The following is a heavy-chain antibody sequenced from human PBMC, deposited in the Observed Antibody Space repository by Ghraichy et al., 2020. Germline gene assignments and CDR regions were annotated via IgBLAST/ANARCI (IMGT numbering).Heavy chain of an antibody. CDR3: ARRAYCGGDCYSEEYFQH. CDR1: GGTISSYN. V-gene: IGHV4-59*08. D-gene: IGHD2-21*02. CDR2: IYYSGST. J-gene: IGHJ1*01. Sequence: SETLSLTCTDSGGTISSYNWSWIRQPPGKGLEWIGYIYYSGSTNYNPYLKSRVTISVDTSKNQFSLKLSSVTAADTAVYYCARRAYCGGDCYSEEYFQHWGQGTLVTVSS.